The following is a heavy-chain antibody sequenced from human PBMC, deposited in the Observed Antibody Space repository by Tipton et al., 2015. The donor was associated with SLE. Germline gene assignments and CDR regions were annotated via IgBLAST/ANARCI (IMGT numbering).Heavy chain of an antibody. Sequence: SLRLSCAASGFTFSDYYISWIRQAPGKGLEWVSYISSSGSTIYYADSVKGRFTISRDNAKNSLYLQMNSLRAEDTAVYYCAREPSYYDSSGYLGDYWGQGTLVTVSS. CDR3: AREPSYYDSSGYLGDY. CDR2: ISSSGSTI. CDR1: GFTFSDYY. J-gene: IGHJ4*02. V-gene: IGHV3-11*04. D-gene: IGHD3-22*01.